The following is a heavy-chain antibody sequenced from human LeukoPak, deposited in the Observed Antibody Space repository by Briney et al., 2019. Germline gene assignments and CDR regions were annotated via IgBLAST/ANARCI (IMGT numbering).Heavy chain of an antibody. CDR1: RYTFTGYY. CDR2: IIPIFGTA. V-gene: IGHV1-69*13. J-gene: IGHJ4*02. CDR3: ARDPLFSPHFDY. Sequence: SVKVSCKASRYTFTGYYMHWVRQAPGQGLEWMGGIIPIFGTANYAQKFQGRVTITADESTSTAYMELSSLRSEDTAVYYCARDPLFSPHFDYWGQGTLVTVSS.